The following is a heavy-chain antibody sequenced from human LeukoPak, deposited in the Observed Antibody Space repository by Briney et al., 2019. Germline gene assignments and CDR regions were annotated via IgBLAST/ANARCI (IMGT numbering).Heavy chain of an antibody. J-gene: IGHJ5*02. CDR1: GFTFSTYW. V-gene: IGHV3-7*01. CDR3: ASSTYSSSPS. Sequence: GGSLRLSCAASGFTFSTYWMIWVRQAPGRGLEWVANINQDGSEKYYVGSVEGRFTISRDNAKNSLYLQMNSLRGEDSALYHCASSTYSSSPSWGQGTLVTVSS. CDR2: INQDGSEK. D-gene: IGHD6-6*01.